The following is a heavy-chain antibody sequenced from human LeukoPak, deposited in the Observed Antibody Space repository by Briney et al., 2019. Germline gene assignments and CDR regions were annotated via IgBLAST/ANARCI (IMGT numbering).Heavy chain of an antibody. CDR3: ARRGITMVRGVSGANWFDP. CDR1: GGSISSGSYY. CDR2: IYTSGST. J-gene: IGHJ5*02. V-gene: IGHV4-61*02. Sequence: TLSLTCTVSGGSISSGSYYWSWIRQPAGKGLEWIGRIYTSGSTNYNPSLKKRVTISVDTSKNQFSLKLSYVTAADTAVYYCARRGITMVRGVSGANWFDPWGQGTLVTVSS. D-gene: IGHD3-10*01.